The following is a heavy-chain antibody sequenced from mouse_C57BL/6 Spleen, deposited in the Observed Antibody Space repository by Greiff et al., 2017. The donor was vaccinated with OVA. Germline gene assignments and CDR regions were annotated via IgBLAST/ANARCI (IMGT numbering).Heavy chain of an antibody. D-gene: IGHD2-3*01. Sequence: QVHVKQSGAELARPGASVKLSCKASGYTFTSYGISWVKQRTGQGLEWIGEIYPRSGNTYYNEKFKGKATLTADKSSSTAYMELRSLTSEDSAVYFCARLDGYYDDYWGQGTTLTVSS. CDR2: IYPRSGNT. V-gene: IGHV1-81*01. J-gene: IGHJ2*01. CDR3: ARLDGYYDDY. CDR1: GYTFTSYG.